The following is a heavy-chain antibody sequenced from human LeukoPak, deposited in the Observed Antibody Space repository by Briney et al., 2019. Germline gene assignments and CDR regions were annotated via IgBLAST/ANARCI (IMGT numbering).Heavy chain of an antibody. J-gene: IGHJ4*02. Sequence: GGSLRLSCAASGFTFSSYSMNWVRQAPGKGLEWVSYISSSSSYIYYADSVKGRFTISRDNAKNSLYLQMNSLRAEDTALYYCAKEGSRYFDYWGQGALVPVSS. CDR2: ISSSSSYI. CDR3: AKEGSRYFDY. CDR1: GFTFSSYS. V-gene: IGHV3-21*01. D-gene: IGHD2-15*01.